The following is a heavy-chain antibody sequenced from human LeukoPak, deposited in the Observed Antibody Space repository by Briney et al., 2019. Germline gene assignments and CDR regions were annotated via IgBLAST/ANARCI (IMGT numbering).Heavy chain of an antibody. CDR1: GGSIISSNYY. J-gene: IGHJ4*02. CDR2: IYQSGSGSS. CDR3: ASTLRFLPYRRFDY. V-gene: IGHV4-39*01. Sequence: PSETLSLTCGVSGGSIISSNYYWGWIRQPPGKGLEWIGSIYQSGSGSSYYNPSLKSRVTISGDTSKNQFFLRLSSVTAADTAVYYCASTLRFLPYRRFDYWGQGTLVTVPS. D-gene: IGHD3-3*01.